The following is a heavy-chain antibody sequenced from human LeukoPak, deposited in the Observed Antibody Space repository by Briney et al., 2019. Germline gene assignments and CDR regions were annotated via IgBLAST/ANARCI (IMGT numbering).Heavy chain of an antibody. J-gene: IGHJ4*02. Sequence: GGSLRLSCGASGFTFSSYSMNWVRQAPGKGLEWVSSISSSSSYIYYADSVKGRFTISRDNAKNSLYLQMNSLRAEDTAVYYCVAYYYDSSGYYRYYFDYWGQGTLVTVSS. CDR2: ISSSSSYI. D-gene: IGHD3-22*01. CDR1: GFTFSSYS. CDR3: VAYYYDSSGYYRYYFDY. V-gene: IGHV3-21*01.